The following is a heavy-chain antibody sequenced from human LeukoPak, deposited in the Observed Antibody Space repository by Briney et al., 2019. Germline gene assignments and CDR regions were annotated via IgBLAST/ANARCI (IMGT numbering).Heavy chain of an antibody. J-gene: IGHJ4*02. V-gene: IGHV4-34*01. D-gene: IGHD2-2*01. CDR1: GGSFSGYY. CDR2: INHSGST. Sequence: SETLSLTCAVYGGSFSGYYWSWIRQPPGKGLEWIGEINHSGSTNYNPSLKSRVTISVDTSKNQFSLKLSSVTAADTAVYYCARAGDCSSTSCYGGVDYWGQGTLVTVSS. CDR3: ARAGDCSSTSCYGGVDY.